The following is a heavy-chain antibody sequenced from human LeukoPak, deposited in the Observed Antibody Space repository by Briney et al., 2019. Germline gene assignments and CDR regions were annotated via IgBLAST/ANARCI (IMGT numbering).Heavy chain of an antibody. CDR3: AKDRDYGDYPSAYYYYMDV. CDR2: IRYDGTNK. J-gene: IGHJ6*03. V-gene: IGHV3-30*02. Sequence: PGGSLRLSCAASGFTFSTYGIHWVRQAPGKGLEWVAFIRYDGTNKWYANSVKGRFTISRDNSKNMLYLQMNSLRAEDTAVDHCAKDRDYGDYPSAYYYYMDVLGKGTTVTVSS. CDR1: GFTFSTYG. D-gene: IGHD4-17*01.